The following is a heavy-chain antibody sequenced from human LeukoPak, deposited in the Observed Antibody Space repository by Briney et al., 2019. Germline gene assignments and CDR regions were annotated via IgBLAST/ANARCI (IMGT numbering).Heavy chain of an antibody. J-gene: IGHJ4*02. D-gene: IGHD1-26*01. V-gene: IGHV3-23*01. CDR1: GFTFSSYA. CDR3: AKASSGSYFFDY. Sequence: GGSLRLSCAASGFTFSSYAMSWVRQAPGKGLEWVSAISGSGGSTYYADSVKGRFTISRDDSKNTLYLQMNSLRAEDTAVYYCAKASSGSYFFDYWGQGTLVTVSS. CDR2: ISGSGGST.